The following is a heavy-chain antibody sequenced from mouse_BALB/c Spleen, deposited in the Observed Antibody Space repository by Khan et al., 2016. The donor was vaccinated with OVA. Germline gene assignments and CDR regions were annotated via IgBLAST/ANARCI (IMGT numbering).Heavy chain of an antibody. V-gene: IGHV1S134*01. CDR2: IYPGNGYT. D-gene: IGHD2-14*01. J-gene: IGHJ2*01. CDR3: AAAYDRNYFDY. CDR1: GFTFTSYG. Sequence: EVQLQESGAELGRPGSSVKLSCKTSGFTFTSYGIKWVKQRPGQGLEWIGYIYPGNGYTVYNEKFQGKATLTSDTSSSTAYMQLRSLTSEDSAIYFCAAAYDRNYFDYWGQGPTLTVSS.